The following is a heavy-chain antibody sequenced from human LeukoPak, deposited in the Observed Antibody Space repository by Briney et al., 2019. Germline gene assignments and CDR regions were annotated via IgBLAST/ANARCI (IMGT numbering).Heavy chain of an antibody. D-gene: IGHD3-3*01. Sequence: KSSGTLSLTCAVYGGSFSGYYWSWIRQPPGKGLEWIGEINHSGSTNYNPSLKSRVTISVDTSKNQFSLKLSSVTAADTAVYYCARKEGGVWFDPWGQGTLVTVSS. J-gene: IGHJ5*02. CDR1: GGSFSGYY. CDR3: ARKEGGVWFDP. V-gene: IGHV4-34*01. CDR2: INHSGST.